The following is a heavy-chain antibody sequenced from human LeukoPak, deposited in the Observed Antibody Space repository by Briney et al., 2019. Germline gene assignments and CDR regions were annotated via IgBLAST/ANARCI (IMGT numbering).Heavy chain of an antibody. CDR1: GGSISSSSYY. CDR3: AHRGYTYAFDP. Sequence: TLSLTCTVSGGSISSSSYYWGWIRQPPGKALEWLAIIYWNDDKRYSPSLSGRLTITKDTSKNQVVLTMTNMDPVDTATYYCAHRGYTYAFDPWGQGTLVTVSS. D-gene: IGHD5-18*01. CDR2: IYWNDDK. J-gene: IGHJ5*02. V-gene: IGHV2-5*01.